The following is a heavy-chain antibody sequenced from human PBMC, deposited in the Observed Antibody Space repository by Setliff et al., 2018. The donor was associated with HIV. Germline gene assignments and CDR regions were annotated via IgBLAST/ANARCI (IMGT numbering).Heavy chain of an antibody. D-gene: IGHD3-10*01. J-gene: IGHJ4*02. CDR2: IDHSGST. CDR3: ARAPVGPSFDY. CDR1: GGYFSGHY. Sequence: SETLSLTCAVYGGYFSGHYWSWIRQPPGKGLEWIGDIDHSGSTNYNPSLKSRLSMSVDTSKKQFTLKVKSVTAADTAVYFCARAPVGPSFDYWGQGTLVTVS. V-gene: IGHV4-34*01.